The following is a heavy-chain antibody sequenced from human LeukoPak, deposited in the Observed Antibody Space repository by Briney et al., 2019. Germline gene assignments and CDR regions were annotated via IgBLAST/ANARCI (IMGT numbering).Heavy chain of an antibody. D-gene: IGHD6-19*01. CDR3: AKEQEGSSVAGFSDFDY. CDR1: GFTFSSYA. V-gene: IGHV3-23*01. Sequence: GGSLRLSCAASGFTFSSYAMSWVRQAPGKGLEWVSAISGSGGSTYYADSVKGRFTISRDNSKNTLYLQMNGLRAEDTAVYYCAKEQEGSSVAGFSDFDYWGQGTLVTVSS. CDR2: ISGSGGST. J-gene: IGHJ4*02.